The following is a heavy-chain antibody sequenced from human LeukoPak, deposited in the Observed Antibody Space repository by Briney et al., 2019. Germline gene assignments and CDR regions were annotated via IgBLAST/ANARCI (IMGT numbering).Heavy chain of an antibody. Sequence: GGSLRLSCAASGFSFSSYEMTWVRQAPGKGLEWDSYIGSTTNSIYYADSVKGRFTISRDNAKKSLHLQMNSLRAEDTAVYYCARDEYSGLYYYMDVWGKGTTVTVSS. V-gene: IGHV3-48*03. CDR1: GFSFSSYE. J-gene: IGHJ6*03. CDR2: IGSTTNSI. CDR3: ARDEYSGLYYYMDV. D-gene: IGHD5-12*01.